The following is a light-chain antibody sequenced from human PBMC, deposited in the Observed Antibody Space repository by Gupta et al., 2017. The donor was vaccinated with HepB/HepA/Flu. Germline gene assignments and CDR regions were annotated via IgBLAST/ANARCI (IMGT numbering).Light chain of an antibody. CDR2: GAS. V-gene: IGKV3-20*01. CDR1: QSVSSSY. J-gene: IGKJ2*04. Sequence: IVLTQPPGTLSLSPGERATLSCRASQSVSSSYLAWYQQKPGQALRLLIYGASNRATGIPDKFSGSGSGSDFTLTISRLEPEDFAVYYCQQYGSSPCSFGQGTKLEIK. CDR3: QQYGSSPCS.